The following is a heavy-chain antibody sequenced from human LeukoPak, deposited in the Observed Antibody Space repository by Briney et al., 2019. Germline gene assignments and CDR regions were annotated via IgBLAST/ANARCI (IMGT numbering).Heavy chain of an antibody. CDR2: IYYSGST. Sequence: PSETLSLTCTVSGGSISSSSYYWGWIRQPPGKGLEWIGSIYYSGSTYYNPSLKSRVTISVDTSKNQFSLKLSSVTAADTTVYYCVTVLDEYSSRMYYVDNWGQRTLVTVSS. D-gene: IGHD6-13*01. J-gene: IGHJ4*02. CDR1: GGSISSSSYY. V-gene: IGHV4-39*01. CDR3: VTVLDEYSSRMYYVDN.